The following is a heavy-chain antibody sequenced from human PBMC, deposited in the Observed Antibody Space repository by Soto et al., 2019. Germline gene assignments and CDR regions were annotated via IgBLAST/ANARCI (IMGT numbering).Heavy chain of an antibody. CDR2: IYHSGST. D-gene: IGHD3-10*01. CDR1: GGSISSGGYS. J-gene: IGHJ4*02. CDR3: AKQTGSGSYYNIGSGGHFDY. Sequence: TLSLTCAVSGGSISSGGYSWSWIRQPPGKGLEWIGYIYHSGSTYYNPSLKGRFTISRDNSKNTLYLQMTSLRVEDTAVYYCAKQTGSGSYYNIGSGGHFDYWGQGTLVTVSS. V-gene: IGHV4-30-2*02.